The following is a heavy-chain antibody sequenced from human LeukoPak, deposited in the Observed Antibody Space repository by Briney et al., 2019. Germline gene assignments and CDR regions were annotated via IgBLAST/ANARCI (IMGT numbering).Heavy chain of an antibody. J-gene: IGHJ3*02. CDR2: MYCSGNT. V-gene: IGHV4-59*08. Sequence: PSETLSLTCNVSGGSISSYYWSWIRQPPGKGLEWIGYMYCSGNTNYNPSLKSRVTTSVDSSKNQFSLKLSSVTAADTAVYYCARHTLVGARNAFDIWGQGTMVTVSS. CDR1: GGSISSYY. CDR3: ARHTLVGARNAFDI. D-gene: IGHD1-26*01.